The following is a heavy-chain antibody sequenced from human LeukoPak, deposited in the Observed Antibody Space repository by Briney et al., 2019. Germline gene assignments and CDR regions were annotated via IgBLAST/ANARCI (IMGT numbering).Heavy chain of an antibody. J-gene: IGHJ3*02. V-gene: IGHV1-18*04. CDR2: ISAYNGNT. CDR1: GYTFTGYY. CDR3: ARDLDSGSYYGAFDI. D-gene: IGHD1-26*01. Sequence: ASVKVSCKASGYTFTGYYMHWVRQAPGQGLEWMGWISAYNGNTNYAQKLQGRVTMTTDTSTSTAYMELRSLRSDDTAVYYCARDLDSGSYYGAFDIWGQGTMVTVSS.